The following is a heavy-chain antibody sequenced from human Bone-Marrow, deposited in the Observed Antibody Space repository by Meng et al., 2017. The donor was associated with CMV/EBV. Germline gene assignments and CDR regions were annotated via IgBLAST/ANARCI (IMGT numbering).Heavy chain of an antibody. CDR2: IYYSGST. V-gene: IGHV4-39*07. CDR3: ARSDYSNLYYGMDV. J-gene: IGHJ6*02. CDR1: GGSISSSSYY. D-gene: IGHD4-11*01. Sequence: SETLSLTCTVSGGSISSSSYYWGWIRQPPGKGLEWIGSIYYSGSTYYNPSLKSRVTISVDTSKNQFSLKLSSVTAADTAVYYCARSDYSNLYYGMDVWGQGTTVTVSS.